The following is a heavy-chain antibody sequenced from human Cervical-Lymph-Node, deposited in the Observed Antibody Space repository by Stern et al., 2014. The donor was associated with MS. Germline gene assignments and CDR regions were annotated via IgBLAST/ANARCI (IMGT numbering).Heavy chain of an antibody. J-gene: IGHJ4*02. V-gene: IGHV3-66*01. CDR2: ISSGGSM. D-gene: IGHD6-6*01. CDR3: ATVVALYSTPSYFDL. Sequence: EVQLLESGGDLVQPGGSLRLSCAASGFDVSNKYMSWVRQAPGKGLEWVSIISSGGSMYYPDSVEGRFTISRDKSDNTVFLQMDSLRAEDSAVYFCATVVALYSTPSYFDLWGQGTRVTVSS. CDR1: GFDVSNKY.